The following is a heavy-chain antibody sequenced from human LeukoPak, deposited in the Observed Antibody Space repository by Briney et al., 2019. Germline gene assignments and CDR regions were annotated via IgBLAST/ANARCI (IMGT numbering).Heavy chain of an antibody. CDR1: GFTFSGYS. D-gene: IGHD6-13*01. CDR3: TRDSSSWYYNWFDP. V-gene: IGHV3-49*03. J-gene: IGHJ5*02. CDR2: IRSKAYGGTT. Sequence: GGSLRLSCTASGFTFSGYSMNWIRQAPGKGLEWVGFIRSKAYGGTTEYAASVKGRFTISRDDSKSIAYLQMNSLKTEDTAVYYCTRDSSSWYYNWFDPWGQGTLVTVSS.